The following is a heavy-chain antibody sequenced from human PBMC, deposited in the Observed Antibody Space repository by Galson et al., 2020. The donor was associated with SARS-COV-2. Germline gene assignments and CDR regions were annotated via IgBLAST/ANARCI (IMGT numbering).Heavy chain of an antibody. J-gene: IGHJ3*02. V-gene: IGHV3-74*01. Sequence: GGSLRLSCAASGFTSSTYSMHWVRQAPGKGLVWVSRINSDGSSRSYADSVKGRFTISRDNAKNTLTLQMNSLRAEDTAMYYCAKEYYYDSSGPLDAFDIWGQGTMVTVSS. CDR3: AKEYYYDSSGPLDAFDI. D-gene: IGHD3-22*01. CDR1: GFTSSTYS. CDR2: INSDGSSR.